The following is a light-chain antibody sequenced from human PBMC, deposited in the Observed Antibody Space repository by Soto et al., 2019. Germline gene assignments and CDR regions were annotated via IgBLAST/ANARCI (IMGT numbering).Light chain of an antibody. CDR1: QSVSNNY. V-gene: IGKV3-20*01. Sequence: EIVLTQSPCTLSFSPLERSTLSCRASQSVSNNYLAWYQQKSGQAPRLLIYGAFSRANGIPVRFSGSASGTDFTLIISRLEPEDVAVYYCQQYGSLPKTFGQGTKVDIK. CDR2: GAF. J-gene: IGKJ1*01. CDR3: QQYGSLPKT.